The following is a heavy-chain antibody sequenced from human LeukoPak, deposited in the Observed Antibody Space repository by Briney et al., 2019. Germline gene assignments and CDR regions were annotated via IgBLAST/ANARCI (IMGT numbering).Heavy chain of an antibody. J-gene: IGHJ4*02. CDR2: IRSSSSTI. V-gene: IGHV3-48*01. D-gene: IGHD2-2*01. CDR1: GFTFSSYS. Sequence: GGSLRLSCAASGFTFSSYSMNWVRQAPGKGLEWVSYIRSSSSTIYYADSVKGRFTISRDNAKNSLYLQMNSLRAEDTAVYYCARAGFEDCSSTSCAYYFDYWGQGTLVTVSS. CDR3: ARAGFEDCSSTSCAYYFDY.